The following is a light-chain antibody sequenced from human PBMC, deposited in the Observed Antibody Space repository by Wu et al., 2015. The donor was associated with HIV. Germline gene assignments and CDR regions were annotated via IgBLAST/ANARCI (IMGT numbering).Light chain of an antibody. CDR2: SAS. CDR1: QSIKSN. Sequence: AIRMTQSPSSLSASTGDRITLTCRASQSIKSNLAWYQQKPGKAPELLIYSASTLQSGVPSRFSGSGPGTDFTLTISCLQSEDFATYYCQQYDTYPLTFGGGTKVEIK. V-gene: IGKV1-8*01. J-gene: IGKJ4*01. CDR3: QQYDTYPLT.